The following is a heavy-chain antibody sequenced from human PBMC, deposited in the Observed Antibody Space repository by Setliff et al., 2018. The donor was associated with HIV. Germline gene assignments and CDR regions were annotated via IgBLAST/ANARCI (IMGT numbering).Heavy chain of an antibody. V-gene: IGHV4-31*03. D-gene: IGHD3-16*01. Sequence: SETLSLTCTVSGGSISSGTYYWSWIRQHPGKGLEWIGYIYYSGSTYYNPSLKSRVTISVDTSRNQFSLKLSSVTAADTAVYYCARDRSDDYNLPGYFDHWGQGTPVTVSS. CDR2: IYYSGST. J-gene: IGHJ4*02. CDR1: GGSISSGTYY. CDR3: ARDRSDDYNLPGYFDH.